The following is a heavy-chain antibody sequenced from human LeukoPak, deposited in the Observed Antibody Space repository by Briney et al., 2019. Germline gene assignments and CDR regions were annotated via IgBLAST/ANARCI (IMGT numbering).Heavy chain of an antibody. J-gene: IGHJ4*02. Sequence: PGGSLRLSCAASGFNVSSSYMTWVRQAPGKGLEWVSVIYSGGRPYYADSVKGRFTISRDNSKNTLYLQMNSLRAEDTAVYYCARLGSPPGSDYYHFDYWGQGTLVTVSS. D-gene: IGHD3-22*01. CDR1: GFNVSSSY. V-gene: IGHV3-66*04. CDR2: IYSGGRP. CDR3: ARLGSPPGSDYYHFDY.